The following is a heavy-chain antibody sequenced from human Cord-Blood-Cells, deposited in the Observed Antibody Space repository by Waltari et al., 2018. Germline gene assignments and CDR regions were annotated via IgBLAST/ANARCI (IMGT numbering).Heavy chain of an antibody. Sequence: QVQLQQRGAGLSKPSETLSLTCAVYGGFFSGYYWSWIRQPPGKGPQWIEEIKQSGSTNHSPSLETRVTISVDTSKCQFSVRLSSVTAANTAVYYCARCDSVVDVDYWGQGTLVTVSS. D-gene: IGHD2-2*01. CDR1: GGFFSGYY. J-gene: IGHJ4*02. V-gene: IGHV4-34*01. CDR2: IKQSGST. CDR3: ARCDSVVDVDY.